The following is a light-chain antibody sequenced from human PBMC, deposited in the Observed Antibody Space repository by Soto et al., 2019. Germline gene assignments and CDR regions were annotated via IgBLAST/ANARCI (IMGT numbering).Light chain of an antibody. J-gene: IGKJ2*01. CDR1: QGVSSL. V-gene: IGKV3-15*01. CDR2: NTS. Sequence: IVLTQSPARLAVSPGERATVSCRASQGVSSLLAWYRQKPPQAPRLLIYNTSTRATSIPARFSRRGSGADFTLTISRLQYEYFEIHYCQQYNIWPYHVGQGTKVESK. CDR3: QQYNIWPYH.